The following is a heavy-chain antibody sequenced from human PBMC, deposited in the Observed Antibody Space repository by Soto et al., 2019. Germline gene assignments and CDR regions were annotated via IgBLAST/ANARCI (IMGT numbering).Heavy chain of an antibody. J-gene: IGHJ6*03. CDR2: MSPNSGNT. D-gene: IGHD4-17*01. CDR1: GYTFTSYD. Sequence: ASVKVSCKASGYTFTSYDINWVRQATGQGLEWMGWMSPNSGNTGYAQKLQGRVTMTTNTSTSTAYMELRSLRSEDTAVYYCASGRDYGDYVSYYYYMDVWGKGTTVTVSS. CDR3: ASGRDYGDYVSYYYYMDV. V-gene: IGHV1-8*01.